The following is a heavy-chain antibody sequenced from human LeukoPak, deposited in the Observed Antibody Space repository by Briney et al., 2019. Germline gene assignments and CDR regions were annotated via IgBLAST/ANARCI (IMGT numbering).Heavy chain of an antibody. J-gene: IGHJ4*02. V-gene: IGHV3-9*01. CDR3: AKGYYYDSSGPPDY. CDR2: ISWNSGSI. Sequence: GGSLRLSCAASGFTFDDYAMHWVRQAPGKGLEWVSGISWNSGSIGYADSVKGRFTISRDNAKNSLYLQMNSLRAEDTALYYCAKGYYYDSSGPPDYRGQGTLVTVSS. CDR1: GFTFDDYA. D-gene: IGHD3-22*01.